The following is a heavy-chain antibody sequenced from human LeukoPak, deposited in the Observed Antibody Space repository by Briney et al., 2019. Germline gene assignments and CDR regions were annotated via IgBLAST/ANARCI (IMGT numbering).Heavy chain of an antibody. CDR1: GGSISSGGYC. CDR3: ARVGNYYYGMDV. V-gene: IGHV4-31*03. CDR2: IYYSGST. D-gene: IGHD3-10*01. Sequence: SETLSLTCTVSGGSISSGGYCWSWIRQHPGKGLEWIGYIYYSGSTYYNPSLKSRVTISVDTSKNQFSLKLSSVTAADTAVYYCARVGNYYYGMDVWGQGTTVTVSS. J-gene: IGHJ6*02.